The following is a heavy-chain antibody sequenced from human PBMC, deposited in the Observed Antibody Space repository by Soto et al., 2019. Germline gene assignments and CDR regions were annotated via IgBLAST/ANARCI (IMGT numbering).Heavy chain of an antibody. CDR1: GFTFSSYA. D-gene: IGHD3-10*01. Sequence: EVQLLESGGGLVQPGGSLRLSCAASGFTFSSYAMSWVRQAPGKGLEWVSAISGSGGSTYYADSVKGRFTISRDNSKNTLYLQMNSLRAEDTAVYYCAKGAFVVGGYYYYYYGMDVWGQGTTVTVSS. V-gene: IGHV3-23*01. CDR2: ISGSGGST. CDR3: AKGAFVVGGYYYYYYGMDV. J-gene: IGHJ6*02.